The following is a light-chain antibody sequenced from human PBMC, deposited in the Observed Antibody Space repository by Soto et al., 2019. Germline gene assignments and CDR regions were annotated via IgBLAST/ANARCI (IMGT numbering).Light chain of an antibody. CDR2: GAS. CDR1: QSVSSS. CDR3: QQYNNWLRAT. V-gene: IGKV3D-15*01. J-gene: IGKJ4*01. Sequence: EIMMKHSPATLSVSPGERATLSCRASQSVSSSLAWYQQKPGQAPRLLIYGASSRATGIPARFSGSGSGTEFNITISSLQSEDSAVYYYQQYNNWLRATFGGGSKVDIK.